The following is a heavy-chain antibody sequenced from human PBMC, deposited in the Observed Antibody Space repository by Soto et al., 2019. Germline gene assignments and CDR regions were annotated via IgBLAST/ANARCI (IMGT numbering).Heavy chain of an antibody. V-gene: IGHV3-53*01. CDR2: IYSGGGK. CDR3: ARDDYYGSNMYGMDV. D-gene: IGHD3-10*01. Sequence: GGSLRLSCAASGLTVSSNYMSWVRQAPGKGLEWVSVIYSGGGKFYAESVKGRFTISRDNSKNTLYLQMNSLRAEDTAVYYCARDDYYGSNMYGMDVWGQGTTVT. CDR1: GLTVSSNY. J-gene: IGHJ6*02.